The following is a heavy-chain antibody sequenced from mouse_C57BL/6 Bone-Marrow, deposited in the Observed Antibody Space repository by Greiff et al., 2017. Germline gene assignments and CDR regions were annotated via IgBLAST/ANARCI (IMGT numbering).Heavy chain of an antibody. V-gene: IGHV1-81*01. CDR2: IYPRSGNT. J-gene: IGHJ2*01. CDR1: GYTFTSYG. CDR3: ARRDSSGYVGY. Sequence: AQLVESGAELAWPGASVKLSCKASGYTFTSYGISWVKQRTGQGLEWIGEIYPRSGNTYYNEKFKGQATLTADKSSSTAYMELSSLTSEDSAVYLCARRDSSGYVGYWGQGTTLTVSS. D-gene: IGHD3-2*02.